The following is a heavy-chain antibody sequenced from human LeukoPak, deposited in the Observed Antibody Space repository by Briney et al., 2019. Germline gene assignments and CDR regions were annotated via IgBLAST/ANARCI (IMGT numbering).Heavy chain of an antibody. D-gene: IGHD3-22*01. Sequence: ASVKVSCKASGYTFAGYYMHWVRQAPGQGLEWMGWINPNSGGTNYAQKFQGRVTMTRDTSISTAYMELSRLRSDDTAVYYCARAGGSYSSGWGYYYDSSGYSPKAFDIWGQGTMVTVSS. V-gene: IGHV1-2*02. CDR1: GYTFAGYY. CDR3: ARAGGSYSSGWGYYYDSSGYSPKAFDI. J-gene: IGHJ3*02. CDR2: INPNSGGT.